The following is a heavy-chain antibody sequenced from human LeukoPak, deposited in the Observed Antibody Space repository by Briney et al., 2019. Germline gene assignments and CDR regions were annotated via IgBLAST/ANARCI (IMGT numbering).Heavy chain of an antibody. CDR3: AEEDCSAGGCYYSYFDS. Sequence: GGSLRLSCAASGFTFSTYAMTWVRQAPGKALEWVSLISVPGGNTYYADSVKGRFTISRDNSKNTLYLQMNSLRAEDTAVYYCAEEDCSAGGCYYSYFDSWGQGVLVTVSS. V-gene: IGHV3-23*01. D-gene: IGHD2-15*01. CDR2: ISVPGGNT. CDR1: GFTFSTYA. J-gene: IGHJ4*02.